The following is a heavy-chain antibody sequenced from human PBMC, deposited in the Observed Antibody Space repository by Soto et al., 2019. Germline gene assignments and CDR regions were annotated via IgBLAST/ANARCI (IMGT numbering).Heavy chain of an antibody. CDR1: GGTFSGYY. CDR2: INHSGST. CDR3: ARGRRYYGSGSYYNIYYYYGMDV. J-gene: IGHJ6*02. Sequence: SVTIPLTSAVYGGTFSGYYWSCIRQPTGKELEWIGEINHSGSTNYNPSLKSRVTISVDTSKNQFSLKLSSVTAADTAVYYCARGRRYYGSGSYYNIYYYYGMDVWGQGTTVTVSS. V-gene: IGHV4-34*01. D-gene: IGHD3-10*01.